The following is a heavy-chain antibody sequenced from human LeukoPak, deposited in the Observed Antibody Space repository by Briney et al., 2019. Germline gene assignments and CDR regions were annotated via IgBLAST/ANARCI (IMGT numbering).Heavy chain of an antibody. CDR1: GYTFSGYY. CDR3: ARDRMRSGYYTYYYYYYMDV. CDR2: INPNSGAT. J-gene: IGHJ6*03. D-gene: IGHD3-3*01. Sequence: ASVKVSCKASGYTFSGYYLHWVRQAPGQGLEWVGWINPNSGATQYAQNFQGRVTMTRDTSISTAYMELSRLRSDDTAVYYCARDRMRSGYYTYYYYYYMDVWGKGTTVTVSS. V-gene: IGHV1-2*02.